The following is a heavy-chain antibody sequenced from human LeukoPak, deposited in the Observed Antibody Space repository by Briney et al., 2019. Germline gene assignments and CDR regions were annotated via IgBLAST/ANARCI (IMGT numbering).Heavy chain of an antibody. CDR3: ARDLSYDYVWGSYRFDY. Sequence: GASVKVSCKASGGTFSSYAISWVRQAPGQGLEWMGRIIPILGIANYAQKFQGRVTITADKSTSTAYMELSSLRSEDTAVYYCARDLSYDYVWGSYRFDYWGQGTLVTVSS. CDR1: GGTFSSYA. D-gene: IGHD3-16*02. CDR2: IIPILGIA. J-gene: IGHJ4*02. V-gene: IGHV1-69*04.